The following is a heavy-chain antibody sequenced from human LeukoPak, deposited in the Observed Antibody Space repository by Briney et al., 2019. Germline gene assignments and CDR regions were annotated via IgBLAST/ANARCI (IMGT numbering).Heavy chain of an antibody. CDR1: GFSFSSYA. J-gene: IGHJ4*02. CDR2: ISYDGSNK. CDR3: ARDGPLRFLEWLFVGIDY. Sequence: GGSLRLSCAASGFSFSSYAMHWVRQAPGKGLEWVAVISYDGSNKDYADSVKGRFTISRDNSKNTLYLQMNSLRAEDTAVYYCARDGPLRFLEWLFVGIDYWGQGTLVTVSS. D-gene: IGHD3-3*01. V-gene: IGHV3-30-3*01.